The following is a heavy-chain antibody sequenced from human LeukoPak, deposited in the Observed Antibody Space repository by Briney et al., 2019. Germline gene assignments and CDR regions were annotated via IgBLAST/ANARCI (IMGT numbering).Heavy chain of an antibody. J-gene: IGHJ6*04. CDR1: GGSFSGYY. V-gene: IGHV4-34*01. CDR2: INHSGST. D-gene: IGHD2-2*01. CDR3: ARDRGYCSSTSCPGVDV. Sequence: SETLSLTCAVYGGSFSGYYWSWIRQPPGKGLEWIGEINHSGSTNYNPSLKSRVTISVDTSKNQFSLKLSSVTAADMAVYYCARDRGYCSSTSCPGVDVWGKGTTVTVSS.